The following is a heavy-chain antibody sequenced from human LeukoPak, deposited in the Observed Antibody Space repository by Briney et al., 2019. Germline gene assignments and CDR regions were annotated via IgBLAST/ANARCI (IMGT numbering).Heavy chain of an antibody. CDR2: ISSSSSYT. CDR3: AREFSTVAVAGSPYYYYGMDV. D-gene: IGHD6-19*01. V-gene: IGHV3-11*05. J-gene: IGHJ6*02. Sequence: GGSLRLSCAASGFTFSDYYMSWIRQAPGKGLEWVSYISSSSSYTNYADSVKGRFTISRDNAKNSLYLQMNSLRAEDTAVYYRAREFSTVAVAGSPYYYYGMDVWGQGTTVTVSS. CDR1: GFTFSDYY.